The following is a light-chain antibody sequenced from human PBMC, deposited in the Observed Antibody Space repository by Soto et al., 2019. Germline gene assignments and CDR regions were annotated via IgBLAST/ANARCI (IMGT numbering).Light chain of an antibody. CDR1: SSNIGTNT. V-gene: IGLV1-44*01. CDR2: STN. Sequence: QSVLTQPPSASGTPGQRVTISCSGSSSNIGTNTVNWYHQLPGTAPKLLIYSTNQRPSGVPDRFSGSKSDTSASLAISGLQSEDEADYYCAAWDDSLNGPVFGGGTKLTVL. CDR3: AAWDDSLNGPV. J-gene: IGLJ3*02.